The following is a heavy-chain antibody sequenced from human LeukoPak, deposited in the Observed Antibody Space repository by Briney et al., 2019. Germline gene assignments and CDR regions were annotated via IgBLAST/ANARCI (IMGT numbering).Heavy chain of an antibody. Sequence: PGGSLRLSCAASGFTFSIYWMTWVRQAPGQGLEWVASINQDGSEKHYVDSVKGRFTISRDNAKNSLSLQMNSLRVEDTAVYYCARGQHGLGYWGQGTLVTVS. CDR3: ARGQHGLGY. V-gene: IGHV3-7*01. CDR2: INQDGSEK. D-gene: IGHD6-19*01. CDR1: GFTFSIYW. J-gene: IGHJ4*02.